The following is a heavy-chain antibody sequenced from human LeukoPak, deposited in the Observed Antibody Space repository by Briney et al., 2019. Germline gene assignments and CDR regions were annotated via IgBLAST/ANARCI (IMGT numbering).Heavy chain of an antibody. J-gene: IGHJ4*02. CDR2: INHSGST. V-gene: IGHV4-34*01. CDR3: ARVAPYDFWSGRKKYYFDY. CDR1: GGSFSGYY. Sequence: SSETLSLTCAVYGGSFSGYYWSWIRQPPGKGLEWIGEINHSGSTNYNPSLKSRVTISVDTSKNQFSLKLSSVTAADTAVYYCARVAPYDFWSGRKKYYFDYWGQGTLVTVSS. D-gene: IGHD3-3*01.